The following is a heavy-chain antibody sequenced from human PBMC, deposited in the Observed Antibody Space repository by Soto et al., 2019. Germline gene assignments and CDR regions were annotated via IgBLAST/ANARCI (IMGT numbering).Heavy chain of an antibody. J-gene: IGHJ5*02. CDR3: ARYRGEPDAVAGRGDGFVR. V-gene: IGHV1-18*04. Sequence: QVQLVQAGAEVKKPGASVKVSCKASGYTFTSYGISWVRQAPGQGLELLGWISAYNGNTNYAQKLQGRGTMTTDTSTRTAYREMRILRYDDTAVYYCARYRGEPDAVAGRGDGFVRWGQRTLVTVS. CDR2: ISAYNGNT. CDR1: GYTFTSYG. D-gene: IGHD6-19*01.